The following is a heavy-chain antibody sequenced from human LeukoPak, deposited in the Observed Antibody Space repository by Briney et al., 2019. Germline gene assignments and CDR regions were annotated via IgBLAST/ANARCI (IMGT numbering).Heavy chain of an antibody. V-gene: IGHV4-34*01. CDR3: ARGYWKDAFDI. Sequence: TSETLSLTCAVYGGSFSGYYWSWIRQPPGKGLEWIGEINHSGSTNYNPSLKSRVTISVDTSKNQFSLKLSSVTAADTAVYYCARGYWKDAFDIWGQGTMVTVSS. J-gene: IGHJ3*02. D-gene: IGHD1-1*01. CDR1: GGSFSGYY. CDR2: INHSGST.